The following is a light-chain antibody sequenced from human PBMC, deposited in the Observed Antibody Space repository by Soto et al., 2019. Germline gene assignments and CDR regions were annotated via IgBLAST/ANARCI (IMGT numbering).Light chain of an antibody. CDR1: QSINSE. CDR3: QRGHNWPLT. CDR2: GAS. Sequence: EIVMTQSPATLSLSPGERAALSCRASQSINSELAWYQQKPGQPPRLLIYGASTRATGVPARFTGSESGSEFTLTISGLQCEDFAVYYCQRGHNWPLTFGQGTRLEI. V-gene: IGKV3-15*01. J-gene: IGKJ2*01.